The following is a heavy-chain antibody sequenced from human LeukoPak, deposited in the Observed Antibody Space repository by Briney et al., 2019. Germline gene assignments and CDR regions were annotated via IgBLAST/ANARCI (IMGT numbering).Heavy chain of an antibody. CDR2: IYSGGST. Sequence: GGSLRLSCAASGFTVSSNYMSWVRQAPGKGLEWVSVIYSGGSTYYADSVKGRFTISRDNSKNTLYLQMNSLRAEDTAVYYCARWGGDYYDSSGPLDYWGQGTLVTVSS. CDR3: ARWGGDYYDSSGPLDY. CDR1: GFTVSSNY. D-gene: IGHD3-22*01. J-gene: IGHJ4*02. V-gene: IGHV3-53*01.